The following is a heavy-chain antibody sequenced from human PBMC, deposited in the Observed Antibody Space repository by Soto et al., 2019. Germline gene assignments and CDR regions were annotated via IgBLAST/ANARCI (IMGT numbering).Heavy chain of an antibody. CDR1: GFTFSSYA. V-gene: IGHV3-23*01. CDR2: ISGSGGST. J-gene: IGHJ4*02. CDR3: AKGHLDIVVVVAAAKEYYFDY. D-gene: IGHD2-15*01. Sequence: GGSLRLSCAASGFTFSSYAMSWVRQAPGKGLEWVSAISGSGGSTYYADSVKGRFTISRDNSKTTLYLQMNSLRAEDTAVYYCAKGHLDIVVVVAAAKEYYFDYWGQGTLVTVSS.